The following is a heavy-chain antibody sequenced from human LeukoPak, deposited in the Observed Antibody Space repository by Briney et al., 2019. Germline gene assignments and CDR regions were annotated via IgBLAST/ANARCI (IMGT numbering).Heavy chain of an antibody. CDR3: AKGYYGGHDY. CDR2: ISWNSGSI. J-gene: IGHJ4*02. CDR1: GFTFDDYA. V-gene: IGHV3-9*01. D-gene: IGHD3-3*01. Sequence: PGRSLRLSCAASGFTFDDYAMHWVRQAPGKGLEWVSGISWNSGSIGYADSVKGRFTISRDNAKNSLYLQMNSLRAEDTALYYCAKGYYGGHDYWGLGTLVTVSS.